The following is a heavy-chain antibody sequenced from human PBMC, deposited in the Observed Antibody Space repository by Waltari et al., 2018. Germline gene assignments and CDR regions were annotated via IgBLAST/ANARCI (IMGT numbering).Heavy chain of an antibody. CDR3: AADPRPSVVVHVALMEMGWFDP. V-gene: IGHV1-3*01. CDR1: GYTFINSA. D-gene: IGHD2-15*01. Sequence: QVQLVQSGAEVKKPGASVKVYCKASGYTFINSALHWVRQAPGQRLEWMGWITAAKGNTKNTEKFQGRVTITREPATSSAYMELSTLRSEDTPLYYCAADPRPSVVVHVALMEMGWFDPWGQGTLVTVSS. J-gene: IGHJ5*02. CDR2: ITAAKGNT.